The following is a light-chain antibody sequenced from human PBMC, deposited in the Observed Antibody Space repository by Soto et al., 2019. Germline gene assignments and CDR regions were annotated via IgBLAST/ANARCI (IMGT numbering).Light chain of an antibody. J-gene: IGLJ2*01. Sequence: QSVLTQPASVSGSPGQSITISCTGTISDIGGYNFISWYQHHPGKAPKLVIYDVNNRPSGISYRFSGSKSGNTASLTISGLQAEDEADYYCASYTRTTTLVFGGETKVTVL. V-gene: IGLV2-14*01. CDR1: ISDIGGYNF. CDR2: DVN. CDR3: ASYTRTTTLV.